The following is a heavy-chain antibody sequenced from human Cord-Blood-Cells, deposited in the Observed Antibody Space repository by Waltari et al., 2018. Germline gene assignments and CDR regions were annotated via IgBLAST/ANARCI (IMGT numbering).Heavy chain of an antibody. CDR1: GFTFGDYA. J-gene: IGHJ6*02. V-gene: IGHV3-49*04. Sequence: EVQLVESGGGLVQPGRSLRLSCTASGFTFGDYAMSWVRQAPGKGLEWVGFIRSKAYGGKTEYAASVKGRFTISRDDSKSIAYLQMNSLKTEDTAVYYCTRDPNRPANYYYGMDVWGQGTTVTVSS. CDR2: IRSKAYGGKT. CDR3: TRDPNRPANYYYGMDV. D-gene: IGHD2-8*01.